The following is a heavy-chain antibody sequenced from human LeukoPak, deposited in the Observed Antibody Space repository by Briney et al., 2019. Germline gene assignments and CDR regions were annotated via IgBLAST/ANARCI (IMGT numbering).Heavy chain of an antibody. CDR1: GFTFSSYG. D-gene: IGHD2-8*01. V-gene: IGHV3-33*01. CDR3: ARDRTYCTNGVCYFRAFDI. Sequence: PGPSLRLSCAPSGFTFSSYGMHWARQAPVKGLDWVAVIWYEGTNKYYADSVKGRFTISRDNSKNTLYLQMNSVRAEDTAVYYRARDRTYCTNGVCYFRAFDIWGQGTMVTVSS. CDR2: IWYEGTNK. J-gene: IGHJ3*02.